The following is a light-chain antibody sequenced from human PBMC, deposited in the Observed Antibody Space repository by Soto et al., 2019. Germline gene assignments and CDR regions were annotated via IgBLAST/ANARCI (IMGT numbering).Light chain of an antibody. CDR1: SSDVGTYNY. CDR3: SSYTSSNTLRYV. CDR2: DVS. J-gene: IGLJ1*01. V-gene: IGLV2-14*01. Sequence: QSALTQPASVSGSPGQSITISCTGTSSDVGTYNYVSWYQQHPGKAPKLMIFDVSNRPSGVSNRFSGSKSGNTASLTISGLQAEDEADYFCSSYTSSNTLRYVFGTGTKLTVL.